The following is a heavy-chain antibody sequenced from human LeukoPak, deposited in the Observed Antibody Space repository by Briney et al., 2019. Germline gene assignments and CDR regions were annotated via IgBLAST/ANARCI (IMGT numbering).Heavy chain of an antibody. Sequence: ASVKVSCKASGYTFTTYNINWVRQAPGQGLEWMGWISGYNGNTNYAQKLQGRVTMTRDTSISTAYMELSRLRSDDTAVYYCASMVRGDRDSPYYYYYMDVWGKGTTVTISS. J-gene: IGHJ6*03. V-gene: IGHV1-18*01. CDR2: ISGYNGNT. CDR1: GYTFTTYN. D-gene: IGHD3-10*01. CDR3: ASMVRGDRDSPYYYYYMDV.